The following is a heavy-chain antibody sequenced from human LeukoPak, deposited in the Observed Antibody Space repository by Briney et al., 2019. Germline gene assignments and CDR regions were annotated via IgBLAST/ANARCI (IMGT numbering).Heavy chain of an antibody. CDR2: IYYSGST. J-gene: IGHJ3*02. CDR1: GGSISSYY. D-gene: IGHD2-15*01. CDR3: ARQSCSGGSCYNAFDI. V-gene: IGHV4-59*08. Sequence: SETLSLTCTVSGGSISSYYWSWIRQPPGKGLEWIGYIYYSGSTNYNPSLKSRVTISVDTSKNQFSRKLSSVTAADTAVYYCARQSCSGGSCYNAFDIWGQGTMVTVSS.